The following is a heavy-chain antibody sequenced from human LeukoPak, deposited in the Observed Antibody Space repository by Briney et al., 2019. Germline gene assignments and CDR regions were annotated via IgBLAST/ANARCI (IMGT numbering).Heavy chain of an antibody. V-gene: IGHV1-2*06. CDR3: ARGLGGIAAAGTDRYFDY. CDR1: GYTFTNYG. D-gene: IGHD6-13*01. CDR2: INPNSGGT. Sequence: ASVKVSCKASGYTFTNYGISWVRQAPGQGLEWMGRINPNSGGTNYAQKFQGRVTMTRDTSISTAYMELSRLRSDDTAVYYCARGLGGIAAAGTDRYFDYWGQGTLVTVSS. J-gene: IGHJ4*02.